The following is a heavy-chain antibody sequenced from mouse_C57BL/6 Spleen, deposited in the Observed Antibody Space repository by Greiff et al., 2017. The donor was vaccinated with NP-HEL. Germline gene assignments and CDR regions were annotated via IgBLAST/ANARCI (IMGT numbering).Heavy chain of an antibody. Sequence: QVQLQQPGAELVKPGASVKLSCKASGYTFTSYWMHWVKQRPGQGLEWIGMIHPNSGSTNYNEKFKSKATLTVDKSSSTAYMQLSSLTSEDAAVYYCLYDGYYEFDYWGQGTTLTVSS. CDR3: LYDGYYEFDY. J-gene: IGHJ2*01. D-gene: IGHD2-3*01. CDR2: IHPNSGST. CDR1: GYTFTSYW. V-gene: IGHV1-64*01.